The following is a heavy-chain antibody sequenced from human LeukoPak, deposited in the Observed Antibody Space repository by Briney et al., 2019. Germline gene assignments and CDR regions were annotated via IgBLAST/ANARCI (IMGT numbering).Heavy chain of an antibody. J-gene: IGHJ5*02. CDR3: ARDEDGGNYAWFDP. CDR1: GYTLTELS. D-gene: IGHD4-23*01. V-gene: IGHV1-24*01. Sequence: ASVKVSCKVSGYTLTELSMHWVRQAPGKGLEWMGGFDPEDGETIYAQKFQGRVTMTEDTSTDTAYMELSSLRSEDTAVYYCARDEDGGNYAWFDPWGQGTLVTVSS. CDR2: FDPEDGET.